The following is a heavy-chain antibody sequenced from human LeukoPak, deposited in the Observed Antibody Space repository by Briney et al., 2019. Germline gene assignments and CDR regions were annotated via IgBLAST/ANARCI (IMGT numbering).Heavy chain of an antibody. CDR2: IYHSGST. CDR3: AREPGQQLAPHVYFDY. J-gene: IGHJ4*02. Sequence: PSGTLSLTCAVSGGSISSSNWWSWARQPPGKGLEWIGEIYHSGSTNYNPSLKSRVTISVDKSKNQFSLKLSSVTAADTAVYYCAREPGQQLAPHVYFDYWGQGTLVTVSS. CDR1: GGSISSSNW. D-gene: IGHD6-13*01. V-gene: IGHV4-4*02.